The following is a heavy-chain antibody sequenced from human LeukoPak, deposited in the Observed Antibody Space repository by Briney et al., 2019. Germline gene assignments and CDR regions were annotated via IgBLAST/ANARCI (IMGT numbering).Heavy chain of an antibody. CDR1: GGSFSGYY. J-gene: IGHJ4*02. D-gene: IGHD1-26*01. CDR3: AQGGVGAISSVYY. Sequence: SETLSLTCTVYGGSFSGYYWSWIRQPPGQGLEWVGEINHSGSTNYNPSLRSRVTISVDTSKNQFSLKLSSVTAADTAVYYCAQGGVGAISSVYYWGQGTLVTVSS. CDR2: INHSGST. V-gene: IGHV4-34*01.